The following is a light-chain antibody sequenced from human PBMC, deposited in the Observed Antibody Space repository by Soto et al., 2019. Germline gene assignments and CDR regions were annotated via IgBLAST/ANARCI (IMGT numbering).Light chain of an antibody. J-gene: IGKJ1*01. Sequence: DIVMTQSPDSLAVSLGERATINCKSSQSVFYISSKKNYIAWYQQKPGQPPKLLFYWASTRESGVPDRFSGSGSGTDFTLTITSLQAEDVAVYYCQQYYNTPRTFGQGTKV. CDR2: WAS. CDR1: QSVFYISSKKNY. V-gene: IGKV4-1*01. CDR3: QQYYNTPRT.